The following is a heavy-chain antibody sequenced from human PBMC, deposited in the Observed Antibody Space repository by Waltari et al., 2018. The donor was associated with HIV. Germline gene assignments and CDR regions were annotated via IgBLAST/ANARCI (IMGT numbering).Heavy chain of an antibody. CDR1: GFTFSAYD. V-gene: IGHV3-33*01. Sequence: QVQLVESGGGVVQPGWSLRLSCAASGFTFSAYDMHWVRQAPGKGLEWVAIIWYDGSNKNYADSVKGRFTISRDNSKNTLNLQMNSLRVEDTAVYYCARGRTYLDFWGQGTLVTVSS. J-gene: IGHJ4*02. CDR2: IWYDGSNK. CDR3: ARGRTYLDF.